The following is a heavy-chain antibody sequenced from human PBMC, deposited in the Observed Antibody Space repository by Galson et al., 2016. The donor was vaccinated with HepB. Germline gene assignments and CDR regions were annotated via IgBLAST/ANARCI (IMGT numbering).Heavy chain of an antibody. Sequence: PALVTPTQTLTLTCTFSGFSLSTRGMCVTWIRQPPGKALGWLALIDWDDDKYYSTALKTRLTISKDTSKKQVVLTMTNMDPVDTATYYCARILLPTQYSSGWGYFDYWGQGTLVTVSS. D-gene: IGHD6-19*01. J-gene: IGHJ4*02. CDR1: GFSLSTRGMC. V-gene: IGHV2-70*01. CDR3: ARILLPTQYSSGWGYFDY. CDR2: IDWDDDK.